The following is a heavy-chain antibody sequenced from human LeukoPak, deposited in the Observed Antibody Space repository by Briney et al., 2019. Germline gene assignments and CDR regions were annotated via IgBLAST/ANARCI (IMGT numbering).Heavy chain of an antibody. CDR1: GFTFSSYS. V-gene: IGHV3-21*01. CDR2: ISSSNSYI. Sequence: GGSLRLSCAASGFTFSSYSMSWVRQAPGKGLEWVSSISSSNSYIYNADSVKGRFTISRDNAKNSLYLQMNSLRAEDTAVYYCARDQGLLVVAGRFGYWGQGTLVTVSS. D-gene: IGHD6-19*01. CDR3: ARDQGLLVVAGRFGY. J-gene: IGHJ4*02.